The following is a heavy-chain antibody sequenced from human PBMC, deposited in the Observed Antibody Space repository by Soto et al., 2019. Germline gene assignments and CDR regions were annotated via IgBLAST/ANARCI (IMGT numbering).Heavy chain of an antibody. V-gene: IGHV4-59*12. D-gene: IGHD1-26*01. Sequence: SETLSLTCTVSGGSISRYYWSWIRQPPGKGLEWIGYIYYSGSTNYNPSLKSRVTISVDTSKNQFSLHLNSVTPEDTAVYYCVRLIGNSWLDFWGQGTLVTVSS. CDR2: IYYSGST. CDR1: GGSISRYY. J-gene: IGHJ5*01. CDR3: VRLIGNSWLDF.